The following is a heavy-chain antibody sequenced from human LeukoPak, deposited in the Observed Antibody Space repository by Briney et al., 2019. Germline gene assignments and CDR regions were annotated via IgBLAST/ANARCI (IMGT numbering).Heavy chain of an antibody. V-gene: IGHV3-30-3*01. CDR3: AKTGGGSYSTILNWFDP. J-gene: IGHJ5*02. D-gene: IGHD1-26*01. CDR2: TSYDESHK. CDR1: GFTFSTNA. Sequence: PGRSLRLSCAASGFTFSTNAMHWVRQAPGKGLEWVAVTSYDESHKYYADSVKGRFTISRDNSKNTLYLQMNSLRAEDTAVYYCAKTGGGSYSTILNWFDPWGQGTLVTVSS.